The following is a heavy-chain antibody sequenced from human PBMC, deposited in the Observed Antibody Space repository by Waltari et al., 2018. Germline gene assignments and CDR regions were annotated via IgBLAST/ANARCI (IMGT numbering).Heavy chain of an antibody. CDR2: IKTEGSEK. V-gene: IGHV3-7*02. CDR3: ASVSLG. J-gene: IGHJ6*04. D-gene: IGHD3-16*01. Sequence: DVQMVESGGTLVQPGGSLRLSCVVSGFTFRSYWMSWVRQAPGKGLEWVANIKTEGSEKNYVDSVKGRFIVSRDNAKNSLYLQMNSLTVEDTAVYFCASVSLGWGKGTTVTVSS. CDR1: GFTFRSYW.